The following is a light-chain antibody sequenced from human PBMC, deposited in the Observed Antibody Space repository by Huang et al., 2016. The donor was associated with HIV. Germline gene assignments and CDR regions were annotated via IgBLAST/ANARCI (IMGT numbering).Light chain of an antibody. CDR2: LGS. CDR3: MQALQTPRT. J-gene: IGKJ1*01. CDR1: ESLLHRNGYNY. Sequence: IVMTQSPLSLPVTPGEPASISCRSSESLLHRNGYNYLDWYLQKPGQSPHLLIYLGSNRASGVPDRLSGSGSGTDFTLKISRVEAEDVGVYYCMQALQTPRTFGQGTKVEIK. V-gene: IGKV2-28*01.